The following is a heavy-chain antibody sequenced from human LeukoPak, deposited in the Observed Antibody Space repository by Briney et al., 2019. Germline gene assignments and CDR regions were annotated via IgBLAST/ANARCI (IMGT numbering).Heavy chain of an antibody. J-gene: IGHJ4*02. Sequence: GESLKISCKGSGYRFTSYWIGWVRQMPGKGLEWMAMIYPGDSDARYSPSFEGQVTISADKSIATAYLQWSGLKASDTAMYYCARHISDCGGDCPFDYWGQGTLVTV. CDR3: ARHISDCGGDCPFDY. CDR2: IYPGDSDA. D-gene: IGHD2-21*02. CDR1: GYRFTSYW. V-gene: IGHV5-51*01.